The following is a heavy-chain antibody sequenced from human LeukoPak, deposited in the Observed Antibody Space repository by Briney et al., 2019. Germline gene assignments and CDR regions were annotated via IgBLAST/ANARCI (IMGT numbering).Heavy chain of an antibody. CDR1: GFTFSSYA. D-gene: IGHD5-12*01. CDR2: ISGSGGST. Sequence: AGGSLRLSCAASGFTFSSYAMSWVRQAPGKGLEWVSAISGSGGSTYYADSVKGRFTISRDNSKNTLYLQMNSLRAEDTAVYYCAKAARPVDIVATKLNYFDYWGQGTLVTVSS. J-gene: IGHJ4*02. V-gene: IGHV3-23*01. CDR3: AKAARPVDIVATKLNYFDY.